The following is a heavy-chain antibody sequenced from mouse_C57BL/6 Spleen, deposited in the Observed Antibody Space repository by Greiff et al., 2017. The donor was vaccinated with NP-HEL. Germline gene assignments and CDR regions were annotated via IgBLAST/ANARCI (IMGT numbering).Heavy chain of an antibody. D-gene: IGHD3-2*02. Sequence: EVQLQQSGPELVKPGASVKISCKASGYTFTDYYMNWVKQSHGKSLEWIGDINPNNGGTSYNQKFKGKATLTVDKSSSTAYMELRSLTSEDSAVYYCARDSSGEGYYAMDYWGQGTSVTVSS. CDR1: GYTFTDYY. V-gene: IGHV1-26*01. J-gene: IGHJ4*01. CDR3: ARDSSGEGYYAMDY. CDR2: INPNNGGT.